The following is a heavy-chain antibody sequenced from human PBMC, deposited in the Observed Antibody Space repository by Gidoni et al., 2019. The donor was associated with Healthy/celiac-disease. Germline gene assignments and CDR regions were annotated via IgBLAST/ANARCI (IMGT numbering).Heavy chain of an antibody. J-gene: IGHJ4*02. V-gene: IGHV1-18*04. CDR1: GYTFTSYG. CDR3: ARLSGPPTHRLDY. D-gene: IGHD3-10*01. Sequence: QVQLVQTGAEVKKPGASVKVSCKASGYTFTSYGSSWVRQDPGQGLEWMGWIRAYHGNTTYAQKLQGRVTMTTDTSTSTAYMELRSLSSDDTAVYYCARLSGPPTHRLDYWGQGTLVTVSS. CDR2: IRAYHGNT.